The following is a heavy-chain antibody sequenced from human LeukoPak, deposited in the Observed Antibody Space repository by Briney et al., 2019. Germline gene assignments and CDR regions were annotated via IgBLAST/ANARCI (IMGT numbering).Heavy chain of an antibody. J-gene: IGHJ4*02. V-gene: IGHV3-23*01. D-gene: IGHD1-1*01. CDR3: AKGLGRESRLDS. CDR1: GFSINTYT. CDR2: IRNSDGMT. Sequence: GGSLRLSCDASGFSINTYTMYWVRQAPGQGLEWVSGIRNSDGMTYYADSVRGRFTISTDNSKNTLYLQMNSLRAEDTALYYCAKGLGRESRLDSWGQGTLVTVSS.